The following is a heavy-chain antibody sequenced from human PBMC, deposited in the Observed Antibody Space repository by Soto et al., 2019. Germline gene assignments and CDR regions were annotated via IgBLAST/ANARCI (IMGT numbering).Heavy chain of an antibody. CDR2: ISSSSSYI. V-gene: IGHV3-21*01. CDR3: EKDKKDYDILTGYYRFPAQYGMDV. Sequence: PGVSLRLSCAASGFTFSSYSMNWVRQAPGKGLEWVSSISSSSSYIYYADSVKGRFTISRDNAKNSLYLQMNSLRAEDTAVYYCEKDKKDYDILTGYYRFPAQYGMDVWGQGTTVTVSS. CDR1: GFTFSSYS. D-gene: IGHD3-9*01. J-gene: IGHJ6*02.